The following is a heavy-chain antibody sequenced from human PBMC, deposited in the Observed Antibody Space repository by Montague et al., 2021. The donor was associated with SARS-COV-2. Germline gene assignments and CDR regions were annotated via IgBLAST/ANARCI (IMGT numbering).Heavy chain of an antibody. D-gene: IGHD5-12*01. V-gene: IGHV3-23*01. CDR2: IGGSGAGT. Sequence: SLRLSCPASGFTFNTYAMTWVRQAPGKGLERVSAIGGSGAGTYYADSVKGRFTISRDNSKNTLFLQMNSLRAEDTALYYCAKSLDTSGYSFERGADYWGQGTLVTVSS. J-gene: IGHJ4*02. CDR3: AKSLDTSGYSFERGADY. CDR1: GFTFNTYA.